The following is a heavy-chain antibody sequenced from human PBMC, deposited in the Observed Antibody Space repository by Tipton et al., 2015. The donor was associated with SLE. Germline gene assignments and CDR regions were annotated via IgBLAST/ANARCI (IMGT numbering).Heavy chain of an antibody. CDR1: GGSISSEY. V-gene: IGHV4-4*07. CDR3: ARDNGWEIARGNAFDI. CDR2: VYRSGNH. Sequence: TLSLTCTVSGGSISSEYWSWLRQSAGRGLEWIGRVYRSGNHNYNPSLKSRVTMSVDTSKKQFSLRLTSLTAADSAVYYCARDNGWEIARGNAFDIWGQGTMVTVSS. D-gene: IGHD1-26*01. J-gene: IGHJ3*02.